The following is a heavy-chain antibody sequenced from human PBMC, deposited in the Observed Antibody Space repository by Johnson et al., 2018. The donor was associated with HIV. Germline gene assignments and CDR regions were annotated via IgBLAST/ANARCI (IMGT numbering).Heavy chain of an antibody. J-gene: IGHJ3*02. CDR3: AKAGQLVAATSAFDI. Sequence: QVQLVESGGGVVQPGGSLRLSCAASGFTFSNYGMHWVRQAPGKGLEWVAVIRYDGSNKYYADSVKGRFTVSRDNSKNTLYLQMNSLRSEDTAVYYCAKAGQLVAATSAFDIWGQGTMVTVSS. CDR1: GFTFSNYG. CDR2: IRYDGSNK. D-gene: IGHD2-15*01. V-gene: IGHV3-30*02.